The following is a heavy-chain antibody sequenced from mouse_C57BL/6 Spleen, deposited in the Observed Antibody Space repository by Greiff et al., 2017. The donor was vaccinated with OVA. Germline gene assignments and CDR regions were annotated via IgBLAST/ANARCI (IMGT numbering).Heavy chain of an antibody. CDR1: GYTFTDYY. J-gene: IGHJ1*03. Sequence: EVQLQQSGPELVKPGASVKISCKASGYTFTDYYMNWVKQSHGKSLEWIGDINPNNGGTSYNQKFKGKATLTVDKSSSTAYMELRSLTSEDSAVYYCAREGKITTVVAHWYFDVWGTGTTVTVSS. CDR3: AREGKITTVVAHWYFDV. D-gene: IGHD1-1*01. CDR2: INPNNGGT. V-gene: IGHV1-26*01.